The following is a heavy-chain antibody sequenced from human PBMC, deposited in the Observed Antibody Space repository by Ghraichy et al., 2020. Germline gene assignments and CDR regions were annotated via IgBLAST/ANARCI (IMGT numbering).Heavy chain of an antibody. Sequence: GGSLRLSCAASGFTFSSYAMSWVRQAPGKGLEWVSAISGSGGSTYYADSVKGRFTISRDNSKNTLYLQMNSLRAEDTAVYYCAKVSPPFGGVIVMDYFEGYYFDYWGQGTLVTVSS. CDR3: AKVSPPFGGVIVMDYFEGYYFDY. CDR1: GFTFSSYA. CDR2: ISGSGGST. V-gene: IGHV3-23*01. D-gene: IGHD3-16*02. J-gene: IGHJ4*02.